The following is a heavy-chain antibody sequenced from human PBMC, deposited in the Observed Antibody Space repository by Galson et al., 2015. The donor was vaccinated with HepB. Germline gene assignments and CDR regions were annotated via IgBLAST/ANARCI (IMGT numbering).Heavy chain of an antibody. V-gene: IGHV3-21*01. CDR1: GFTFSSYN. CDR3: ARDPPLGTPFDY. D-gene: IGHD7-27*01. J-gene: IGHJ4*02. Sequence: SLRLSCATSGFTFSSYNIIWVRQAPGKGLEWVSSISTDSSHIYYADSVKGRFTISRDNAKNSLYLQMNSLRAEDTAVYYCARDPPLGTPFDYWGQGTLVTVSP. CDR2: ISTDSSHI.